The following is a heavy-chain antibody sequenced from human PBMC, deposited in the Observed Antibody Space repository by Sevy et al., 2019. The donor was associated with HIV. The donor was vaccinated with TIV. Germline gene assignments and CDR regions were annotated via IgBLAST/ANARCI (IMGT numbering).Heavy chain of an antibody. Sequence: ASVKVSCQTSGGTFSNHIIHWVRQAPGHEFEWVGGILPVFGTTNYAQRFRGRVTFAADDSTRTHYMALSSLRSDDTAFYYCAKGMEFSFMLSQVPLTALESWGQGTLVTVSS. CDR1: GGTFSNHI. CDR3: AKGMEFSFMLSQVPLTALES. D-gene: IGHD3-16*02. V-gene: IGHV1-69*13. CDR2: ILPVFGTT. J-gene: IGHJ4*02.